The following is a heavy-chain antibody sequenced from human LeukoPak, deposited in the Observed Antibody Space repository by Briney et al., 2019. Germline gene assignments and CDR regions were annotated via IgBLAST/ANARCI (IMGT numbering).Heavy chain of an antibody. J-gene: IGHJ4*02. Sequence: ASVKVSCKASGYTFTGYYMHWVRQAPGQGLEWMGIINPSGGSTSYAQKFQGRVTMTRDTSTSTVYMELSSLRSEDTAVYYCAARFVSDDSSGYYYVGYWGQGTLVTVSS. CDR3: AARFVSDDSSGYYYVGY. CDR2: INPSGGST. V-gene: IGHV1-46*01. CDR1: GYTFTGYY. D-gene: IGHD3-22*01.